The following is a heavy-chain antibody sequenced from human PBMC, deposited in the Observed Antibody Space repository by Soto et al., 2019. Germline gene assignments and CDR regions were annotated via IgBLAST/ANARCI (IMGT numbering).Heavy chain of an antibody. D-gene: IGHD6-13*01. CDR1: GYTFTNYA. J-gene: IGHJ4*02. CDR2: VNTYNGNP. V-gene: IGHV1-18*01. Sequence: QVLLLQSGGELKKPGASVKVSCKASGYTFTNYAISWLRQAPGRGLEWMGWVNTYNGNPNYAQIFQGRVTMTTDTSTGTAYMELRSLKSDDSAIYYCARDSQYSTSWQRFDYWGQGTLVTVSS. CDR3: ARDSQYSTSWQRFDY.